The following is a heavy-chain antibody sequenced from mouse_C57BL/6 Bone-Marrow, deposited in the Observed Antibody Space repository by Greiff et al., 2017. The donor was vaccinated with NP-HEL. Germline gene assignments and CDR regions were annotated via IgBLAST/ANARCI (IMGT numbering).Heavy chain of an antibody. J-gene: IGHJ4*01. CDR3: TLLLRLYAMDY. CDR1: GFNIKDYY. V-gene: IGHV14-1*01. D-gene: IGHD1-1*01. CDR2: IDPEDGDT. Sequence: VQLQQSGAELVRPGASVKLSCTASGFNIKDYYMHWVKQRPEQGLGWIGRIDPEDGDTEYAPKFQGKATMTADTSSNTAYLQLSSLTSEDTAVYYCTLLLRLYAMDYWGQGTSVTVSS.